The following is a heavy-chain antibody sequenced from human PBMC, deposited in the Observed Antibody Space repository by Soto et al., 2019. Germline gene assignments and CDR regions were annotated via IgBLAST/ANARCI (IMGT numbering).Heavy chain of an antibody. V-gene: IGHV3-21*01. CDR2: MSSSGTYI. D-gene: IGHD1-1*01. CDR1: GFTFSAYN. CDR3: ARKLNFADFSLRY. Sequence: VGSLRLSCTASGFTFSAYNMYWVLQAPGKGLEWVSYMSSSGTYIYYADSVKGRFAVSRDNANNSLYLQMNSLRAEDAAVYYCARKLNFADFSLRYWGQGTRVHVS. J-gene: IGHJ4*02.